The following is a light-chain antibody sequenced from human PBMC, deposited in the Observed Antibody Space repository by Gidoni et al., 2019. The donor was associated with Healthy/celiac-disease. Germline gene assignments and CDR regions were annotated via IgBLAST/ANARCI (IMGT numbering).Light chain of an antibody. CDR3: SSYAGSNNLV. CDR1: SSDVGGYNY. Sequence: QSALTQPPSASESPGQSVTISCTGTSSDVGGYNYVSWYQQHPGNAPKLMIYEVSKRPSGVPDRFSGSKSGNTASLTVSGLQAEDEADYYCSSYAGSNNLVFGGGTKLTVL. CDR2: EVS. V-gene: IGLV2-8*01. J-gene: IGLJ2*01.